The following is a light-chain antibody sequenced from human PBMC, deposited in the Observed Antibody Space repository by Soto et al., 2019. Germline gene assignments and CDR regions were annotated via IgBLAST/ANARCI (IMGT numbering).Light chain of an antibody. Sequence: EIVLTQSPGTLSWSPGERATLSCRASQSVSSSYLAWYQQKPGQSPSLLSSGASSSATGIPDMFSGSGSGTVFTLTISILEPEDSAVYYCQQYGTSPPVYIFCQGTKLQIK. J-gene: IGKJ2*01. CDR2: GAS. V-gene: IGKV3-20*01. CDR1: QSVSSSY. CDR3: QQYGTSPPVYI.